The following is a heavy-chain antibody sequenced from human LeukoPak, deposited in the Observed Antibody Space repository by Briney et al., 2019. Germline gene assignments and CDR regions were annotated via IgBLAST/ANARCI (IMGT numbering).Heavy chain of an antibody. CDR1: GGSFSGYY. CDR2: INHSGST. D-gene: IGHD3-22*01. J-gene: IGHJ6*03. Sequence: KPSETLSLTCAVYGGSFSGYYWSWIRQPPGKGLEWIGEINHSGSTNYNPSLKSRFTISVDTSKNQFSLKLSSVTAADTAVYYCARDRNYYNRPMDVWGKGTTVTVSS. CDR3: ARDRNYYNRPMDV. V-gene: IGHV4-34*01.